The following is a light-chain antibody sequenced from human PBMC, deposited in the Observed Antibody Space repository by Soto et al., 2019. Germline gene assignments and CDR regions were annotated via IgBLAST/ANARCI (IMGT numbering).Light chain of an antibody. CDR1: QSVSNRY. V-gene: IGKV3-20*01. CDR2: GAS. Sequence: EIVLTQSPGTLSLSPGEGATLSCRASQSVSNRYLAWYQQKPGQAPRLLIDGASSRATGIPDRFSGSGSVTDFTLTITRLEPDDFAVYYCQQYGVSSTFGGGTKVEI. CDR3: QQYGVSST. J-gene: IGKJ4*01.